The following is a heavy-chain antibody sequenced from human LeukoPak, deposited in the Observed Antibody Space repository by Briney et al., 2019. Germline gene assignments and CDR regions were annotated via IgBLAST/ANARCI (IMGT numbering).Heavy chain of an antibody. CDR3: ATGAMVYDF. V-gene: IGHV1-24*01. Sequence: ASVKVSCTVSGSTLTTISIDWVRQAPGKGLEWMGSLSPRDGETFHAQKFQGRLTMTADTPTETAYMELSTLESGDTALYYCATGAMVYDFWGKGTLVTVSS. J-gene: IGHJ4*02. CDR2: LSPRDGET. D-gene: IGHD3-10*01. CDR1: GSTLTTIS.